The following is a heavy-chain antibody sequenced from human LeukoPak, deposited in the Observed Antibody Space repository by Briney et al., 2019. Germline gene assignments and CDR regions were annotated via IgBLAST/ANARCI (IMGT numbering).Heavy chain of an antibody. Sequence: SETLSLTCTVSGGSISSSSYYWGWIRQPPGKGLEWIGSIYYSGSTYYNPSLKSRVTISVDTSKNQFSLELSSVTAADTAVYYCARRQASYSNYVFDYWGQGTLVTVSS. J-gene: IGHJ4*02. CDR3: ARRQASYSNYVFDY. CDR1: GGSISSSSYY. D-gene: IGHD4-11*01. V-gene: IGHV4-39*07. CDR2: IYYSGST.